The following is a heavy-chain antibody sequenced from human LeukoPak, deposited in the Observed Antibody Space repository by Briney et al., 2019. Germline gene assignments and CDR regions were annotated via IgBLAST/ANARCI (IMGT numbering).Heavy chain of an antibody. CDR3: LREPSNSGNWFDL. V-gene: IGHV3-74*01. CDR2: LGTDGTYT. CDR1: GFILSDYW. J-gene: IGHJ5*02. Sequence: GGSLRLSCAASGFILSDYWMHWVRQAPGKGLVWVSRLGTDGTYTNYADSVKGRFTISRDNAKNTLYLQMDRLRAEDTAFYYCLREPSNSGNWFDLWGQGTLVTVSS. D-gene: IGHD4-11*01.